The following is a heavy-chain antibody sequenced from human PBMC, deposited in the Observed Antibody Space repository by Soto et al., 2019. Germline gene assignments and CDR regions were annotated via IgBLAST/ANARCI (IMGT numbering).Heavy chain of an antibody. CDR2: ISGSGGST. J-gene: IGHJ5*02. CDR1: GFTFSSYA. V-gene: IGHV3-23*01. CDR3: AKSRFLEWFNWFDP. D-gene: IGHD3-3*01. Sequence: EVQLLESGGGLVQPGGSLRLSCAASGFTFSSYAMTWVRQAPGKGLEWVSVISGSGGSTHHADSVKGRFTISRDNSKNTLYLQMNSLRAEDTAVYYCAKSRFLEWFNWFDPWGQGTLVTVSP.